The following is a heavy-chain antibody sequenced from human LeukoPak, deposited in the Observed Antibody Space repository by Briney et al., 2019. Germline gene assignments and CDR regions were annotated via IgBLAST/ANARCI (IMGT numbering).Heavy chain of an antibody. Sequence: SETLSLTCSVSSDSTAGYYWGWIRQSPGRAPEWLAYVYRSGQSDYNSSLRGRVTVSLDRSKTQVSLSLRSLTAADTAVYYCARNRYGGNSGGDYFDYWGQGTLVTVSS. CDR1: SDSTAGYY. V-gene: IGHV4-59*12. D-gene: IGHD4-23*01. CDR2: VYRSGQS. J-gene: IGHJ4*02. CDR3: ARNRYGGNSGGDYFDY.